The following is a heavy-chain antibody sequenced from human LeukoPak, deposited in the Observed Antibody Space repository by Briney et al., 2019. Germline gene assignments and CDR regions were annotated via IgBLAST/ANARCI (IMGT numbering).Heavy chain of an antibody. Sequence: PSQTLSLTCTVSNVSISSGSHYWNWIRQPAGKGLEWIGRIYAGGRSNYPSLRSRVTISVDTSKNQFSLRLSSVTATDTGVYYCASDHSGWLGLGYWGQGTLVSVSS. CDR3: ASDHSGWLGLGY. CDR1: NVSISSGSHY. V-gene: IGHV4-61*02. J-gene: IGHJ4*02. CDR2: IYAGGRS. D-gene: IGHD6-19*01.